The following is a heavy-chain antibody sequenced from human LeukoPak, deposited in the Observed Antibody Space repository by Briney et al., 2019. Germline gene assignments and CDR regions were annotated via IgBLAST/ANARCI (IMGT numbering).Heavy chain of an antibody. J-gene: IGHJ4*02. D-gene: IGHD3-22*01. Sequence: GASVKVSCKASGGTFSSYAISWVRQAPGQGLEWMGRIIPIFGIANYAQKLQGRVTITADKSTSTAYMELSSLRSEDTAVYYCATHYYDSSGYYYPWDYWGQGTLVTVSS. CDR2: IIPIFGIA. CDR3: ATHYYDSSGYYYPWDY. V-gene: IGHV1-69*04. CDR1: GGTFSSYA.